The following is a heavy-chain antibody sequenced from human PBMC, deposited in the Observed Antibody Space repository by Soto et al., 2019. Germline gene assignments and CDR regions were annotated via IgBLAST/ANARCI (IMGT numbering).Heavy chain of an antibody. Sequence: GDLRLSCAASGFTFSSYAMHWVRQAPGKGLEYVSAISSNGGSTYYANSVKGRFTISRDNSKNTLYLQMGSLRAEDMAVYYCARESCSGGNCYSGWFDPWGQGTLVTVS. J-gene: IGHJ5*02. D-gene: IGHD2-15*01. CDR1: GFTFSSYA. CDR2: ISSNGGST. V-gene: IGHV3-64*01. CDR3: ARESCSGGNCYSGWFDP.